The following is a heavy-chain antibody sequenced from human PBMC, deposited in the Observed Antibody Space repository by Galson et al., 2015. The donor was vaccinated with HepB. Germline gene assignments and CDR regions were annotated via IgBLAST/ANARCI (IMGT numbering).Heavy chain of an antibody. D-gene: IGHD2-8*01. CDR2: ISYDGSNK. J-gene: IGHJ4*02. Sequence: SLRLSCAASGFTFSSYAMHWVRQAPGKGLEWVAVISYDGSNKYYADSVKGRFTISRDNAKNTLYLQMNSLRAEDTAVYYCARDMVGRAYCTNGVCSAFDYWGQGTLVTVSS. V-gene: IGHV3-30-3*01. CDR1: GFTFSSYA. CDR3: ARDMVGRAYCTNGVCSAFDY.